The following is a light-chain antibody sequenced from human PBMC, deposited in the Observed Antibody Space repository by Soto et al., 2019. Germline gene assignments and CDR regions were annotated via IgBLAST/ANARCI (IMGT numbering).Light chain of an antibody. CDR1: QGIGTW. CDR3: QQTHSFPFT. V-gene: IGKV1-12*01. Sequence: DIQMTQSPSSVSASVGDRVTFTCRASQGIGTWLGWYQQKPGKAPNLLISGASSLQSGVPSRFSASGSGTDFTLTITSLQPEDFATYYCQQTHSFPFTFGQGTRLEI. J-gene: IGKJ5*01. CDR2: GAS.